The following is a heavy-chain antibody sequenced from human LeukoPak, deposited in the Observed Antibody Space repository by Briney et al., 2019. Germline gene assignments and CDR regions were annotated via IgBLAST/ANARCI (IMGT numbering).Heavy chain of an antibody. CDR1: GFTFSSYS. Sequence: PGGSLRLSCAASGFTFSSYSMNWVRQAPGKGLEWVSPISSSSSYIYYADSVKGRFTISRDNAKNSLYLQMNSLRAEDTAVYYCARDLLAAGTYWGQGTLVTVSS. V-gene: IGHV3-21*01. J-gene: IGHJ4*02. CDR3: ARDLLAAGTY. D-gene: IGHD6-13*01. CDR2: ISSSSSYI.